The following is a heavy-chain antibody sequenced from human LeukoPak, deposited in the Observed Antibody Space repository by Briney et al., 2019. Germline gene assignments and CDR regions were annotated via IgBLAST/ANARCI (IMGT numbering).Heavy chain of an antibody. D-gene: IGHD3-10*01. CDR2: IKKKGDGGTT. Sequence: GGSLRLSCAASGFPFNDDWMSWVRQAPGKGLEWVGRIKKKGDGGTTDYAAPVKGRFTISRDDSKNMLYLEMNNLKIEDTAVYYCTTVTMVRDYDYWGQGTLVTVSS. V-gene: IGHV3-15*01. CDR3: TTVTMVRDYDY. J-gene: IGHJ4*02. CDR1: GFPFNDDW.